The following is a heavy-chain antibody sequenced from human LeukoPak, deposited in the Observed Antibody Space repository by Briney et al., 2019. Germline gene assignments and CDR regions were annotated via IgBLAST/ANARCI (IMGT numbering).Heavy chain of an antibody. Sequence: SQTLSLTCSVSGGSISSGSHYWSWIRQPAGKGLEWLGRIFSSGTTTYNPSLKSRVTISVDTSKNQFSLKLSSVTAADTAVYYCARHPSTYSPFDYWGQGTLVTVSS. V-gene: IGHV4-61*02. D-gene: IGHD6-13*01. CDR2: IFSSGTT. J-gene: IGHJ4*02. CDR1: GGSISSGSHY. CDR3: ARHPSTYSPFDY.